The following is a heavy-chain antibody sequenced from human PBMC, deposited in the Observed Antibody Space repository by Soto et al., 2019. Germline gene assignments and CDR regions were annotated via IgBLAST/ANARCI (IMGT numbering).Heavy chain of an antibody. D-gene: IGHD3-10*01. CDR2: IYYSGST. CDR1: SGSIRNNNYL. J-gene: IGHJ6*03. Sequence: QVQLQESGPGLVKPSETLSLTCTVSSGSIRNNNYLWGWIRQPPGKGLEWIGNIYYSGSTFYNPSLKSRVTIAVDTSKNQCSLILTSVTAADTAVYYCARVLRDYPFYYYYMDVWGKGTTVTVSS. CDR3: ARVLRDYPFYYYYMDV. V-gene: IGHV4-39*01.